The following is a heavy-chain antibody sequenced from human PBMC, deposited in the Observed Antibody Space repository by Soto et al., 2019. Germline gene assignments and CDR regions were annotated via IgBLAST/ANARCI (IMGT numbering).Heavy chain of an antibody. J-gene: IGHJ4*02. CDR1: GDSVSSIGAA. D-gene: IGHD1-7*01. Sequence: SQTLSLTCAISGDSVSSIGAAWNWIRQSPSRGLEWLGRTYYRSEWYNDYAGSLKGRITISPDTSKNQFSLQLNSVTPEDTALYYCAASRGAGNYGYFDYWGQGSLVTVSS. V-gene: IGHV6-1*01. CDR3: AASRGAGNYGYFDY. CDR2: TYYRSEWYN.